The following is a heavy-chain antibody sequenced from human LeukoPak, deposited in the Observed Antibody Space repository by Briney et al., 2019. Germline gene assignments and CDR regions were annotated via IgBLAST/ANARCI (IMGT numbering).Heavy chain of an antibody. Sequence: PSETLSLTCTVSGGSMSPYHWGWIRQPPGKGLEWIGYIYYSGSTNYNPSLKSRVTISVDTSKNQFSLKLSSVTAADTAVYYCARHGPTSDAFDIWGQGTMVTVSS. CDR2: IYYSGST. CDR3: ARHGPTSDAFDI. D-gene: IGHD4-11*01. CDR1: GGSMSPYH. J-gene: IGHJ3*02. V-gene: IGHV4-59*08.